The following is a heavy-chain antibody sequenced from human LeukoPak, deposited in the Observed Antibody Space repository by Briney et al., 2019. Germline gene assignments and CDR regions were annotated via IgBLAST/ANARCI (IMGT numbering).Heavy chain of an antibody. CDR3: ARDGDFDY. J-gene: IGHJ4*02. CDR1: AYTFTDSY. V-gene: IGHV1-2*02. CDR2: IKPNTGVT. Sequence: GASVKVSCKASAYTFTDSYIHWVRQAPGQGLEWMGWIKPNTGVTNYARKFQGRVTMTRDTSINTAYMELSRLTSDDAALYYCARDGDFDYWGQGTLVTVSS. D-gene: IGHD2-21*01.